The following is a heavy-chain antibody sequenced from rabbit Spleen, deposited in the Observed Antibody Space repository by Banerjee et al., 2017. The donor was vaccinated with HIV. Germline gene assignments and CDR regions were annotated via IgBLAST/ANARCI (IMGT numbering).Heavy chain of an antibody. D-gene: IGHD4-1*01. CDR1: GFSFSNKAV. Sequence: QEQLVESGGGLVKPEGSLKLSCTASGFSFSNKAVMCWVRQAPGKGLEWIACINAVTGKAVYASWAKGRFTISKTSSTTVTLQMTSLTGADTATYFCARETSSGWGVVSFYFNLWGPGTLVTVS. CDR3: ARETSSGWGVVSFYFNL. CDR2: INAVTGKA. J-gene: IGHJ4*01. V-gene: IGHV1S45*01.